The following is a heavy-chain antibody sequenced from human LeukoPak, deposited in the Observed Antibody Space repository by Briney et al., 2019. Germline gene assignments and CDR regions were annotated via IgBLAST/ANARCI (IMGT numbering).Heavy chain of an antibody. V-gene: IGHV4-39*01. CDR3: ARHTRETYYYGSGWGY. J-gene: IGHJ4*02. Sequence: SETLSLTCTLSGGSISSSSYYWGWIRQPPGTGLEWLGCIYYSGSTYYNPSLKTRVTISVDTSKNPFSLKRTSVTAADTAVYYCARHTRETYYYGSGWGYWGQGTLVTVSS. CDR2: IYYSGST. CDR1: GGSISSSSYY. D-gene: IGHD3-10*01.